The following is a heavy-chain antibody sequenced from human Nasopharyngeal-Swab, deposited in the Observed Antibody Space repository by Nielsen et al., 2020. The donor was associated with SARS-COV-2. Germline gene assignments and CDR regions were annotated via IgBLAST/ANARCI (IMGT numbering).Heavy chain of an antibody. CDR2: IYYSGST. J-gene: IGHJ6*03. D-gene: IGHD6-13*01. V-gene: IGHV4-61*05. Sequence: SETLSLTCTVSGGSISSSSYYWGWIRQPPGKGLEWIGYIYYSGSTNYNPSLKSRVTISVDTSKNQFSLKLSSVTAADTAVYYCARQRGGSSWPYYMDVWGKGTTVTVSS. CDR3: ARQRGGSSWPYYMDV. CDR1: GGSISSSSYY.